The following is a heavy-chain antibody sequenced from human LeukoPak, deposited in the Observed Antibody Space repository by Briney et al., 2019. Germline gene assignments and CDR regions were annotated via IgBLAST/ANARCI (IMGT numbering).Heavy chain of an antibody. CDR3: ARGRYSSGILDY. J-gene: IGHJ4*02. D-gene: IGHD6-19*01. V-gene: IGHV4-59*08. CDR1: GGSISSYY. Sequence: SETLSLTCTVSGGSISSYYWSWIRQPPGKGLEWIGYIYYSGSTNYNPSLKSRVTISVDTSKNQFSLKLSSVTAADTAVYYCARGRYSSGILDYWGQGTLVTVSS. CDR2: IYYSGST.